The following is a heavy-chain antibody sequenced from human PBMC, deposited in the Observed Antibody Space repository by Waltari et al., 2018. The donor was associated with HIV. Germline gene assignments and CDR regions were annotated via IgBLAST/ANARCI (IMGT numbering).Heavy chain of an antibody. Sequence: QVQLQQWGAGLLKPSETLSLTCAVYGGSFSGYYWSWIRQPPGKGLEWIGEINHSGSTNYNPSLKSRVTISVDTSKNQFSLKLSSVTAADTAVYYCARFPLSSSSGCVGCGGGYFDYWGQGTLVTVSS. D-gene: IGHD6-19*01. CDR2: INHSGST. V-gene: IGHV4-34*01. CDR3: ARFPLSSSSGCVGCGGGYFDY. J-gene: IGHJ4*02. CDR1: GGSFSGYY.